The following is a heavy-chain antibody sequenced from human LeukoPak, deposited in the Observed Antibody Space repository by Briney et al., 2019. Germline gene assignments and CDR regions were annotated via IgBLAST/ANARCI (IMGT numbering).Heavy chain of an antibody. Sequence: PGGSLRLSCAASGFTVSSNYMSWVRQAPGKGLEWVSVIYSGGSTYYADSVKGRFTISRDNSKNTLYLQMNSLRAEDTAVYYCASHPWYYYGSGSYYALSYWGQGTLVTVSS. CDR3: ASHPWYYYGSGSYYALSY. CDR2: IYSGGST. CDR1: GFTVSSNY. V-gene: IGHV3-53*01. J-gene: IGHJ4*02. D-gene: IGHD3-10*01.